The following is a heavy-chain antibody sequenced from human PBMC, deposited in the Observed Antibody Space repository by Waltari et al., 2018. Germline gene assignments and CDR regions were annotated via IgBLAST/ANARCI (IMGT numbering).Heavy chain of an antibody. CDR3: AKSPQLTTANWFDT. D-gene: IGHD6-13*01. J-gene: IGHJ5*02. CDR1: GGTFSSHA. V-gene: IGHV1-69*04. Sequence: QIQLIQSGAEVKEPGSSVKVPCKVSGGTFSSHAFSWVRQVPGQGLEWMGGILPLLGVKDYARRFQDRVMITADEVTKTAYMDLNSLTADDTAVYYCAKSPQLTTANWFDTWGQGMLVTVSS. CDR2: ILPLLGVK.